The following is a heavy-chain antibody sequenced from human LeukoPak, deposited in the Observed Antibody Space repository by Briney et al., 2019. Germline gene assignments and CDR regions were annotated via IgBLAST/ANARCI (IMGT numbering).Heavy chain of an antibody. CDR2: INHSGST. D-gene: IGHD5-24*01. CDR1: GGSVNSGSYY. CDR3: ARRWLQLPLKTDY. Sequence: PSETLSLTCTVSGGSVNSGSYYWSWIRQPPGKGLEWNGEINHSGSTNYNPSLKSRVTISVDTSKNQFSLKLSSVTAADTAVYYCARRWLQLPLKTDYGGQGTLVTVSS. V-gene: IGHV4-39*07. J-gene: IGHJ4*02.